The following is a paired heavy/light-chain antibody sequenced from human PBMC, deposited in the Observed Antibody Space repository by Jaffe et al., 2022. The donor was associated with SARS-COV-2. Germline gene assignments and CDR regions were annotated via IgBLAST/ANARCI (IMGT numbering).Heavy chain of an antibody. CDR1: GYTFTDYY. D-gene: IGHD6-19*01. J-gene: IGHJ4*02. V-gene: IGHV1-2*06. CDR2: ISTNLGGT. Sequence: QVQLVQSGPEVKKPGASVKVSCKTSGYTFTDYYVHWVRQAPGQGLEWMGRISTNLGGTNYAQKFQGRVTMTRDTSINTAYMELSSLGSDDTAVYYCARVGSGWYWVDYWGQGTLVTVSS. CDR3: ARVGSGWYWVDY.
Light chain of an antibody. J-gene: IGKJ1*01. V-gene: IGKV1-12*01. CDR3: QQGNSFPWT. CDR2: AAS. CDR1: QGDSNW. Sequence: DIQMTQSPSSVSASVGDRVTITCRASQGDSNWLAWYQQRPGKAPKLLIYAASSLQTGVPSRFSGSGSGTDFTLTISRIQPEDFATYYCQQGNSFPWTFGQGTKVEI.